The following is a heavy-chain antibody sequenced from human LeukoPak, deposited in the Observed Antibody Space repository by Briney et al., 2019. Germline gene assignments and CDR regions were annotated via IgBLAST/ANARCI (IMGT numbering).Heavy chain of an antibody. Sequence: SETLTLTCTVSGGSISSSSYYWGWIRQPPGKGLEWIGSIYYSGSTYYNPSLKSRVTISVDTSKNQFSLKLSSVTAADTAVYYCARDPFYGSGSYSPIDYWGQGTLVTVSS. CDR1: GGSISSSSYY. CDR2: IYYSGST. V-gene: IGHV4-39*02. J-gene: IGHJ4*02. CDR3: ARDPFYGSGSYSPIDY. D-gene: IGHD3-10*01.